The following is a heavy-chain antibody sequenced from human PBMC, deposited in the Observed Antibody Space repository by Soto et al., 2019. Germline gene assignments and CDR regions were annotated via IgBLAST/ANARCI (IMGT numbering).Heavy chain of an antibody. CDR2: ISSNGGST. D-gene: IGHD3-10*01. CDR3: ARGLLWFGESLDDYFDY. Sequence: EVQLVESGGGLVQPGGSLRLSCAASGFTFSSYAMHWVRQAPGKGLEYVSAISSNGGSTYYATSVKGRFTISRYNSKNTLYLQMGSLRAEDMAVYYCARGLLWFGESLDDYFDYWGQGTLVTVSS. V-gene: IGHV3-64*01. CDR1: GFTFSSYA. J-gene: IGHJ4*02.